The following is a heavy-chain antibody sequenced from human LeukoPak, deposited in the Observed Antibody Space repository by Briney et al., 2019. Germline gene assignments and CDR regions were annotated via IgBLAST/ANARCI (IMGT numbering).Heavy chain of an antibody. CDR1: GFTFSSYW. CDR2: INQDGSQK. Sequence: GGSLRLSCAVSGFTFSSYWMSWFRQAPGKGLEWVANINQDGSQKFSADSVKGRFTISRDNAKNSLSLQMNSLRVEDTAVYYCARDWFDGDYDRFDYWGQGTLVTVSS. CDR3: ARDWFDGDYDRFDY. J-gene: IGHJ4*02. V-gene: IGHV3-7*03. D-gene: IGHD4-17*01.